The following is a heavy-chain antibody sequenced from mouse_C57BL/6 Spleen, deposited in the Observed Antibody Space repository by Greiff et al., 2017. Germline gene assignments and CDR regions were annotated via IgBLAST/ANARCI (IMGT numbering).Heavy chain of an antibody. CDR1: GYTFTSYW. CDR2: IHPNSGST. CDR3: ARTLYYDYDEEGAMDY. J-gene: IGHJ4*01. V-gene: IGHV1-64*01. Sequence: QVQLQQPGAELVKPGASVKLSCKASGYTFTSYWMHWVKQRPGQGLEWIGMIHPNSGSTNYNEKFKSKATLTVDKSSSTAYMQLSSLTSEDSAVYYCARTLYYDYDEEGAMDYWGQGTSVTVSS. D-gene: IGHD2-4*01.